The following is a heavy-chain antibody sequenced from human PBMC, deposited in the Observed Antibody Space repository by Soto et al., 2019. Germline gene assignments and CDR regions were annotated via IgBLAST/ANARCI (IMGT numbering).Heavy chain of an antibody. Sequence: PGGSLRLSCAASGFTFSSYGMHWVRQAPGKGLEWVAVISYDGSNKYYADSVKGRFTISRDNSKNTLYLQMNSLRAEDTAVYYCAKETYYDILTGYSHDAFDIWGQGTMVTVSS. CDR3: AKETYYDILTGYSHDAFDI. CDR2: ISYDGSNK. J-gene: IGHJ3*02. CDR1: GFTFSSYG. V-gene: IGHV3-30*18. D-gene: IGHD3-9*01.